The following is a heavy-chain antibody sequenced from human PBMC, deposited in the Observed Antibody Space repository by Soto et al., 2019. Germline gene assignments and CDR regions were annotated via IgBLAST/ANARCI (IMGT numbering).Heavy chain of an antibody. CDR3: ARDEEGGDSGYDHMEV. J-gene: IGHJ6*02. CDR1: GYTFTRYG. V-gene: IGHV1-18*01. Sequence: QVHLVQSGAEVKKPGASVKVSCKASGYTFTRYGISWVRQAPGQGLEWMGWINTYNGDTSYAQRVQGGVTLTTDTXTXKVYMERRSLRPDDTAFYYCARDEEGGDSGYDHMEVWGQGTTVTVSS. D-gene: IGHD4-17*01. CDR2: INTYNGDT.